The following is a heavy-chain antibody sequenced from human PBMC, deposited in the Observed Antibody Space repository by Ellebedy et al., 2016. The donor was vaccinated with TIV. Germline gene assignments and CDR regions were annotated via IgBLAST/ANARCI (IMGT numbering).Heavy chain of an antibody. Sequence: PGGSLRLSCAASGFTFDSYPMTWVRQAPGKGLQWVSSINGRGDSKYYTDSVKGRFTISRDNSKNTLYLQMNSLRAEDTAVYYCARQTVATSVNDAFDIWGLGTVVTVSS. CDR3: ARQTVATSVNDAFDI. J-gene: IGHJ3*02. CDR2: INGRGDSK. CDR1: GFTFDSYP. D-gene: IGHD4-17*01. V-gene: IGHV3-23*01.